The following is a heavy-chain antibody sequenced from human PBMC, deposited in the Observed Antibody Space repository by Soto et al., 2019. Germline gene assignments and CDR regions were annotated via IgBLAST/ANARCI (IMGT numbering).Heavy chain of an antibody. CDR2: MYPGGST. Sequence: QVQLQESGPGLVKPSGTLSLTCAVSGGSISSSNWWSWVRQPPGKGLECIGEMYPGGSTNYNPSLKTRLTTSVPKPQRQFTVKLGSVTAADTAVYYCARGSTMGLGVTIFDYWGHGTLVTVSS. CDR3: ARGSTMGLGVTIFDY. J-gene: IGHJ4*01. D-gene: IGHD3-10*01. CDR1: GGSISSSNW. V-gene: IGHV4-4*02.